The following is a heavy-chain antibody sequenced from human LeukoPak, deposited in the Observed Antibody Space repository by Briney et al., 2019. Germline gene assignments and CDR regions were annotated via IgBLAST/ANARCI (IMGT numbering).Heavy chain of an antibody. CDR3: ARDEENYYDSSGYFDY. Sequence: GGSLRLSCAASGFTVSSNYMSWVRQAPGKGLEWVSSISSSSSYIYYADSVKGRFTISRDNAKNSLYLQMNSLRAEDTAVYYCARDEENYYDSSGYFDYWGQGTLVTVSS. V-gene: IGHV3-21*01. D-gene: IGHD3-22*01. CDR1: GFTVSSNY. CDR2: ISSSSSYI. J-gene: IGHJ4*02.